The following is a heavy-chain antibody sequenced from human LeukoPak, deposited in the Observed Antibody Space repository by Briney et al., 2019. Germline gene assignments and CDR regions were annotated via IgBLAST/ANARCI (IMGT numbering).Heavy chain of an antibody. CDR3: ASGGYYDSSGYPVVNAFDI. CDR1: GYSFTSYW. J-gene: IGHJ3*02. CDR2: IYPADSDS. Sequence: GESLKISCKGSGYSFTSYWIGWVRQMPGKGLEWMGIIYPADSDSKYSPSFQGQVTISADKSISTAYLQWSSLKASDTAMYYCASGGYYDSSGYPVVNAFDIWGQGTMVTVSS. V-gene: IGHV5-51*01. D-gene: IGHD3-22*01.